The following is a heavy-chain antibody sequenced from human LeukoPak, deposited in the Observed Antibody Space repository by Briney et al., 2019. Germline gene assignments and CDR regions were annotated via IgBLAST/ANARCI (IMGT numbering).Heavy chain of an antibody. CDR1: GGSISSYY. D-gene: IGHD6-6*01. CDR2: IYTSGST. J-gene: IGHJ6*03. V-gene: IGHV4-4*09. Sequence: SETLSLTCTVSGGSISSYYWSWIRQPPGKGLEWIGYIYTSGSTNYNPSLKSRVTISVDTSKNQFSLKLSSVTAADTAVYYCASSSSSAKLYYYYYYYMDAWGKGTTVTVSS. CDR3: ASSSSSAKLYYYYYYYMDA.